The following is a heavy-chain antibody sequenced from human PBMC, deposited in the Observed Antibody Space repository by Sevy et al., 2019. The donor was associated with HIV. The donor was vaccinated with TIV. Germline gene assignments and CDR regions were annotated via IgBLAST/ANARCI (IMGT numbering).Heavy chain of an antibody. V-gene: IGHV3-30*18. CDR3: AKGEGYCSGGSCNPGVS. Sequence: GGSLRLSCAASGFTFSSHGMHWVRRAPGKGLEWVGLISLDGNKRYYPDSVKGRFTISGDNSKNTLYLQMNGLRAEDTAVYYCAKGEGYCSGGSCNPGVSWGQGTLVTVSS. CDR1: GFTFSSHG. D-gene: IGHD2-15*01. J-gene: IGHJ5*02. CDR2: ISLDGNKR.